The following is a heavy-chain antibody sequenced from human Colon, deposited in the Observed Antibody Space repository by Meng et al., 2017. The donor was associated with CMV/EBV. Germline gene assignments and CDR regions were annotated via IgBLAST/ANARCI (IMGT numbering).Heavy chain of an antibody. CDR3: ATVSSGYYLYFQH. D-gene: IGHD3-22*01. CDR2: INPNSGGT. Sequence: QVQLVPAGAEVKKPGASVKVSCKASGYTFTGYYMHWVRQAPGQGLEWMGWINPNSGGTNYAQKFQGRVTMTRDTSISTAYMELSRLRSDDTAVYYCATVSSGYYLYFQHWGQGTLVTVSS. V-gene: IGHV1-2*02. CDR1: GYTFTGYY. J-gene: IGHJ1*01.